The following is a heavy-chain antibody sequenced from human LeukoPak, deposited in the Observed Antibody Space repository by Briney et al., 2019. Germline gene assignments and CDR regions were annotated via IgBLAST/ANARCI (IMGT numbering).Heavy chain of an antibody. CDR3: ARQGVQPGFDP. V-gene: IGHV4-39*01. CDR2: IYHSGST. Sequence: PSETLSLTCTVSGGSISSSSYYWGWIRQPPGKGLEWIGSIYHSGSTYYNPSLKSRVTISVDTSKNQFSLKLSSVTAADTAVYYCARQGVQPGFDPWGQGTLVTVSS. D-gene: IGHD6-13*01. CDR1: GGSISSSSYY. J-gene: IGHJ5*02.